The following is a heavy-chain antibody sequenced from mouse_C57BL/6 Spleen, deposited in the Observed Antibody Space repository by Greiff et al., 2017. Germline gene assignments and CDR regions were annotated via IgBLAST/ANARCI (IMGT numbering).Heavy chain of an antibody. D-gene: IGHD3-2*02. Sequence: QVQLQQSGAELAKPGASVKLSCKASCYTFTSYWMHWVNQRPGQGLEWIGSINPSSGYTKYNQKFKDKATLTADKPYSTPYMQLSSLTYEDAAVYYCERSGSSGYEAWFAYWGQGTLVTVAA. V-gene: IGHV1-7*01. J-gene: IGHJ3*01. CDR1: CYTFTSYW. CDR2: INPSSGYT. CDR3: ERSGSSGYEAWFAY.